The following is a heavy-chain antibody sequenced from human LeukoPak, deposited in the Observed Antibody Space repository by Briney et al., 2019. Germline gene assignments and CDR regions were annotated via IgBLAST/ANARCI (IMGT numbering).Heavy chain of an antibody. J-gene: IGHJ4*02. CDR3: ARDVDYFDY. V-gene: IGHV4-59*12. D-gene: IGHD2-15*01. CDR2: IYYIGSP. CDR1: GGAINSYH. Sequence: SETLSLTCTVSGGAINSYHWTWIRQPPGKGLEWIASIYYIGSPKYNPSLESRVTISVDTSKNQFSLKLSSVTAADTAVYYCARDVDYFDYWGQGTLVTVSS.